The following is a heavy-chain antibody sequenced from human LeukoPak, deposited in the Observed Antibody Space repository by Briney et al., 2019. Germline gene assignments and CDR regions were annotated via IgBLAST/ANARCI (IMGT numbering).Heavy chain of an antibody. CDR1: GGSISSYY. V-gene: IGHV4-59*08. Sequence: SETLSLTCTVSGGSISSYYWSWIRQPPGKGLEWIGYIYYSGSTNYNPSLKSRVTISVDTSKNQFSLKLSSVTAADTAVYYCARGRVFYYDFWSGYRPHLDAFDIWGQGTMVTVSS. CDR2: IYYSGST. J-gene: IGHJ3*02. D-gene: IGHD3-3*01. CDR3: ARGRVFYYDFWSGYRPHLDAFDI.